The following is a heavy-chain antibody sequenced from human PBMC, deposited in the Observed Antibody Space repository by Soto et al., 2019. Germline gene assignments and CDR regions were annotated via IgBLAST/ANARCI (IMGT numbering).Heavy chain of an antibody. CDR2: ISGSGGST. J-gene: IGHJ4*02. CDR1: GFTFSSYA. CDR3: AKDIFYGDYDPNVGAD. Sequence: TGGSLRLSCAASGFTFSSYAMSWVRQAPGKGLEWVSAISGSGGSTYYADSVKGRFTISRDNSKNTLYLQMNSLRAEDTAVYYCAKDIFYGDYDPNVGADWGQGTLVTVSS. D-gene: IGHD4-17*01. V-gene: IGHV3-23*01.